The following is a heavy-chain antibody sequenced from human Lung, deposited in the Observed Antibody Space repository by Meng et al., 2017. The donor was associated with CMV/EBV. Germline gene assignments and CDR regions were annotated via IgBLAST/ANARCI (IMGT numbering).Heavy chain of an antibody. Sequence: FSNAWVNWVRQAPGKGVEWLGRIKRNVSGGRIEYAAPLKNRVIISRDESKNTLYLQITSLKAEDTGVYYCVKDPPLTGGGWFDSWGQGTLVTVSS. CDR2: IKRNVSGGRI. CDR1: FSNAW. J-gene: IGHJ5*01. CDR3: VKDPPLTGGGWFDS. D-gene: IGHD3-10*01. V-gene: IGHV3-15*07.